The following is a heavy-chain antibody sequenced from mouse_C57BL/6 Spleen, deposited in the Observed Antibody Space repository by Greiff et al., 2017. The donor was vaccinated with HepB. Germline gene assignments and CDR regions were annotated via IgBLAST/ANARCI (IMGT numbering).Heavy chain of an antibody. CDR3: TRPYYYGSSHFDY. CDR1: GYTFTAYE. J-gene: IGHJ2*01. V-gene: IGHV1-15*01. D-gene: IGHD1-1*01. Sequence: QVQLQQSGAELVRPGASVTLSCKASGYTFTAYEMHWVKQTPVHGLEWIGAIDPETGGTAYNQKFKGKAILTADKSSSTAYMELRSLTSEDSAVYYCTRPYYYGSSHFDYWGQGTTLTVSS. CDR2: IDPETGGT.